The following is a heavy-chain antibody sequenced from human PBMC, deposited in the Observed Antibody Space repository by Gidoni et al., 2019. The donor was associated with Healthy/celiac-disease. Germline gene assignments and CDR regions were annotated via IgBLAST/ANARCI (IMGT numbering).Heavy chain of an antibody. J-gene: IGHJ6*03. V-gene: IGHV1-18*01. Sequence: QVQLVQSGAEVKKPGASVKVSCTASGYTFTSYGISWVRQAPGQGLEWMGWISAYNGNTNYAQKLQGRVTMTTDTSTSTAYMELRSLRSDDTAVYYCARDPPYSSSPEGYYYYMDVWGKGTTVTVSS. CDR2: ISAYNGNT. CDR1: GYTFTSYG. D-gene: IGHD6-6*01. CDR3: ARDPPYSSSPEGYYYYMDV.